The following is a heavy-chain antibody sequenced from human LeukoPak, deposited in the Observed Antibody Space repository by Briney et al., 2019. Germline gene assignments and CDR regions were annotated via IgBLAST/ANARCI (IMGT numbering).Heavy chain of an antibody. Sequence: SETLSLTCTVSGGPISSYYWSWIRQPAGKGLEWIGRIYTSWSTNYNPSLKSRVTLSVDTSKNQFSLNLSSVTAADTAVYYCARETGGYAFDIWGEGTMVTVSS. V-gene: IGHV4-4*07. D-gene: IGHD7-27*01. CDR1: GGPISSYY. CDR2: IYTSWST. J-gene: IGHJ3*02. CDR3: ARETGGYAFDI.